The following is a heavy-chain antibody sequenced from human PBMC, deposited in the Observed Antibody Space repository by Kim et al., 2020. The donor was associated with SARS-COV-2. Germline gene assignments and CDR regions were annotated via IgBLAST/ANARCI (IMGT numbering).Heavy chain of an antibody. CDR1: GYTFTSYG. CDR3: AREQELLLWFGETYYFDY. CDR2: ISAYNGNT. D-gene: IGHD3-10*01. J-gene: IGHJ4*02. V-gene: IGHV1-18*01. Sequence: ASVKVSCKASGYTFTSYGISWVRQAPGQGLEWMGWISAYNGNTNYAQKLQGRVTMTTDTSTSTAYMELRSLRSDDTAVYYCAREQELLLWFGETYYFDYWGQGTLVTVSS.